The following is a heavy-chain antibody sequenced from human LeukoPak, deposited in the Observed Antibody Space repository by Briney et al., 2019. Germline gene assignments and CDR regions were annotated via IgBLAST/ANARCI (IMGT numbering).Heavy chain of an antibody. CDR1: GFTFSAYS. Sequence: PGGSLRLSCAAPGFTFSAYSMSWIRQAPGKGLEWVSYISSSGSTIYYADSVKGRFTISRDNAKNSLYLQMNSLRAEDTAVYYCARDPSSSSFFDYWGQGTLVTVSS. D-gene: IGHD6-6*01. J-gene: IGHJ4*02. V-gene: IGHV3-11*01. CDR3: ARDPSSSSFFDY. CDR2: ISSSGSTI.